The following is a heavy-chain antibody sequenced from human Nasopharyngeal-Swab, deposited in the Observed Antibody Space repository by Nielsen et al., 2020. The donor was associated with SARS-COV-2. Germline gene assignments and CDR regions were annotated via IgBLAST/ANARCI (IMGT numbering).Heavy chain of an antibody. D-gene: IGHD3-16*02. Sequence: ASVKVSCKASGYTFTSYAFSWVRQAPGQGLEWMGWISAYNGNTNYAQKLQGRVTMTTDTSTSTAYMDPRSLRSDDTAVYYCARNNDYVWGSYRSYYYYYGMDVWGQGTTVTVSS. CDR1: GYTFTSYA. CDR2: ISAYNGNT. J-gene: IGHJ6*02. V-gene: IGHV1-18*01. CDR3: ARNNDYVWGSYRSYYYYYGMDV.